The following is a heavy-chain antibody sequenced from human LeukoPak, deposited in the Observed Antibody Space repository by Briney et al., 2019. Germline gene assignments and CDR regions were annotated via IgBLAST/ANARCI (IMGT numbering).Heavy chain of an antibody. CDR3: ARDTNYYGSGSYQSYDY. J-gene: IGHJ4*02. CDR2: IIPIFGTA. CDR1: GGTFSSYA. V-gene: IGHV1-69*13. D-gene: IGHD3-10*01. Sequence: SVKVSCKASGGTFSSYAISWVRQAPGQGLEWMGGIIPIFGTANYAQKFQGRVTITADESTSTAYMELSSLRSEDTAVYYCARDTNYYGSGSYQSYDYWGQGTLVTVSS.